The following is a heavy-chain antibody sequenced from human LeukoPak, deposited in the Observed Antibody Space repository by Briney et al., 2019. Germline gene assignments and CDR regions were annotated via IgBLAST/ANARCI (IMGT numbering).Heavy chain of an antibody. D-gene: IGHD3-9*01. CDR3: ARHQLLTPVEGYFDWLLTRPPLYYMDV. CDR2: INTNTGNP. CDR1: GYTFTSYA. Sequence: ASVKVSFKASGYTFTSYAMNWVRQAPGQGLEWMGWINTNTGNPTYAHGFTGRVVFSLDTSVSTAYLQISSLKAEDTAVYYCARHQLLTPVEGYFDWLLTRPPLYYMDVWGKGTTVTVSS. V-gene: IGHV7-4-1*02. J-gene: IGHJ6*03.